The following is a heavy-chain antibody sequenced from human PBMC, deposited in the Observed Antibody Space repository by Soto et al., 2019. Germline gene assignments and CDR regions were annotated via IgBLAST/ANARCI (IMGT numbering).Heavy chain of an antibody. J-gene: IGHJ4*02. V-gene: IGHV4-4*07. Sequence: PSETLSLTCTVSGGSISSYYWSWIRQPPGKGLEWIGRIYTSGSTNYNPSLKSRVTMSVDTSKNQFSLRLSSVTAADTAVYYCVGYCTNGVCYTGRDYWGQGTLVTVSS. CDR2: IYTSGST. CDR1: GGSISSYY. CDR3: VGYCTNGVCYTGRDY. D-gene: IGHD2-8*01.